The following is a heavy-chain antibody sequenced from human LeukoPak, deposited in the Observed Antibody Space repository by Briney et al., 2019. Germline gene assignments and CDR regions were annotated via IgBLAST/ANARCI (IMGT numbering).Heavy chain of an antibody. CDR3: ARLGLDPRNYYGSGSYQYGDY. CDR2: IYPGDSDS. J-gene: IGHJ4*02. D-gene: IGHD3-10*01. CDR1: GYSFTSYW. V-gene: IGHV5-51*01. Sequence: GESLKISCKASGYSFTSYWIGWVRQMPGKGLEWMGIIYPGDSDSRYSPSFQGQVTISADKTISTAYLQWSSLKASDTAMYYCARLGLDPRNYYGSGSYQYGDYWGQGTLVTVSS.